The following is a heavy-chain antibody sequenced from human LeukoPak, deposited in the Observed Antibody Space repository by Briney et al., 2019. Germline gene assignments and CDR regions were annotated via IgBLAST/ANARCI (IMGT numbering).Heavy chain of an antibody. V-gene: IGHV3-48*01. CDR3: ARDLDYDFWSGYYSLDY. J-gene: IGHJ4*02. CDR2: ISSSSSTI. CDR1: GFTFSSYS. D-gene: IGHD3-3*01. Sequence: GGSLRLSCAASGFTFSSYSMNWVRQAPGKGLEWVSYISSSSSTIYYADSVKGRFTISRDNAKNSLYLQVNSLRAEDTAVYYCARDLDYDFWSGYYSLDYWGQGTLVTVSS.